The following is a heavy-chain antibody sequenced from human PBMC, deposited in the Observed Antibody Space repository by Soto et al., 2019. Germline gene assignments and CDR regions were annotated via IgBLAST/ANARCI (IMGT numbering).Heavy chain of an antibody. CDR1: GFTVSRTY. D-gene: IGHD5-12*01. CDR3: ARMGYDDFEI. Sequence: GGSVRLSCAASGFTVSRTYMSWVRQAPGKGLEWVSVIYSGGSTYYADSVKGRFTISRDSSRNTLYFHMNSLRAEDTAVYYCARMGYDDFEIRGQERMVTVS. V-gene: IGHV3-53*01. CDR2: IYSGGST. J-gene: IGHJ3*02.